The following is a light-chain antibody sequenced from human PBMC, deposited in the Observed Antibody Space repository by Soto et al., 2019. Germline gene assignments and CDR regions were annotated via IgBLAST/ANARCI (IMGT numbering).Light chain of an antibody. CDR1: SSDIGGYRY. CDR2: DVT. V-gene: IGLV2-14*03. CDR3: TSYTSDSSVI. J-gene: IGLJ2*01. Sequence: QSVLTQPASVSGSPGQSVTISCTGTSSDIGGYRYVSWYQQRPGKAPKLMIHDVTNRPSGVSDRFSGSKSGNTASLTISGLPAEDEADYYCTSYTSDSSVIFGGGTKLTVL.